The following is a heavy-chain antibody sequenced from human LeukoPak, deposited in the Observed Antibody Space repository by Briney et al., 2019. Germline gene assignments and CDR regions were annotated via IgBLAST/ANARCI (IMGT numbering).Heavy chain of an antibody. CDR2: IVVGSGNT. CDR3: AADYYYDSSGYYYDPF. V-gene: IGHV1-58*02. J-gene: IGHJ4*02. D-gene: IGHD3-22*01. Sequence: ASVKVSCKASGFTFTSSAMQWVRQARGQRLEWIGWIVVGSGNTNYAQKFQERVTITRDMSTSTAYMELSSLRSEDTAVYYCAADYYYDSSGYYYDPFWGQGTPVTVSS. CDR1: GFTFTSSA.